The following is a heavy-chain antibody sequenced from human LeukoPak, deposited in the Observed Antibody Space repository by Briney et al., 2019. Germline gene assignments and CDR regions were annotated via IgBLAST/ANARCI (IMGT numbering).Heavy chain of an antibody. CDR3: ATQRAGITMIVVAFDY. CDR2: ISGSGGST. D-gene: IGHD3-22*01. J-gene: IGHJ4*02. Sequence: GGSLRLSCAASGFTFSSYAMSWVRQAPGKGLEWVSAISGSGGSTYYADSVKGRLTISRDNSKNTLYLQMNSLRAEDTAVYYCATQRAGITMIVVAFDYWGQGTLVTVSS. V-gene: IGHV3-23*01. CDR1: GFTFSSYA.